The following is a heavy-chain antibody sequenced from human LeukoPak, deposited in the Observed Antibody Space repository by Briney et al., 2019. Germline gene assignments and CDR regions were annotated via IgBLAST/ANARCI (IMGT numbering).Heavy chain of an antibody. Sequence: GGSLRLSCAHSGFTFDDYAMHWVRQAPGKGLEWVSGISWNSGSIGYADSVKGRFTISRDNAKNSLYLQMNSLRAEDTALYYCAKEAGYYGMDVWGQGTTVTVSS. V-gene: IGHV3-9*01. CDR3: AKEAGYYGMDV. D-gene: IGHD6-13*01. CDR2: ISWNSGSI. CDR1: GFTFDDYA. J-gene: IGHJ6*02.